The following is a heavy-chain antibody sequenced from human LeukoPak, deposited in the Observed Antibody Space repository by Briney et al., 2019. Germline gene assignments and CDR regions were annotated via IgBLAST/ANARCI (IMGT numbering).Heavy chain of an antibody. V-gene: IGHV4-4*07. D-gene: IGHD3-3*01. CDR3: ARDPKDVLDVANWFDP. J-gene: IGHJ5*02. CDR2: IYTSGST. CDR1: GGSISSYY. Sequence: SETLSLTCTVSGGSISSYYWSWIWQPAGKGLEWIGRIYTSGSTNYNPSLKSRVTMSVDTSKNQFSLKLSSVTAADTAVYYCARDPKDVLDVANWFDPWGQGTLVTVSS.